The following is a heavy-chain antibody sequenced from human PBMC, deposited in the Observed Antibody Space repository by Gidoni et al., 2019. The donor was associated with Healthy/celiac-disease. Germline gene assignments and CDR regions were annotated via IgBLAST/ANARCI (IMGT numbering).Heavy chain of an antibody. D-gene: IGHD4-4*01. V-gene: IGHV5-51*01. CDR1: GYRLTSYW. Sequence: EVQLVQSGAEVKKPGESLKIACKGSGYRLTSYWIGWVRQMPGKGLEWMGIIYPGDSDTRYSPSFQGQVTISADKSISTAYLQWSSLKASDTAMYYCARSSRDDYSTPINAFDIWGQGTMVTVSS. CDR3: ARSSRDDYSTPINAFDI. J-gene: IGHJ3*02. CDR2: IYPGDSDT.